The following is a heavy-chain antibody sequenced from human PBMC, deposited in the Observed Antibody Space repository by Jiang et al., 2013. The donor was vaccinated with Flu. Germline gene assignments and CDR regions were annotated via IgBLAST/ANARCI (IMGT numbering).Heavy chain of an antibody. D-gene: IGHD3-10*01. CDR2: IYYSGST. CDR1: GGSISSGGYY. J-gene: IGHJ5*02. CDR3: ARVRMEPRAVRGVIIVLPYTTVDP. V-gene: IGHV4-31*03. Sequence: KPSQTLSLTCTVSGGSISSGGYYWSWIRQHPGKGLEWIGYIYYSGSTYYNPSLKSRVTISVDTSKNQFSLKLSSVTAADTAVYYCARVRMEPRAVRGVIIVLPYTTVDPWGQGTLVTVSS.